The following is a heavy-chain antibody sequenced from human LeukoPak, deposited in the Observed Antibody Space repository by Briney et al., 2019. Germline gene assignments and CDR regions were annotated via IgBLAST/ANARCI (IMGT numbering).Heavy chain of an antibody. J-gene: IGHJ5*02. Sequence: SQTLSLTYAISGDSVSSNSAAWNWIRQSPSRGLEWLGRTYYRSKWYNDYAVSVKSRVTINPDTSKNQFSLQLNSVTPEDTAVYYCARERGGAVAGGYWFDPWGQGTLVTVSS. V-gene: IGHV6-1*01. CDR1: GDSVSSNSAA. CDR2: TYYRSKWYN. D-gene: IGHD6-19*01. CDR3: ARERGGAVAGGYWFDP.